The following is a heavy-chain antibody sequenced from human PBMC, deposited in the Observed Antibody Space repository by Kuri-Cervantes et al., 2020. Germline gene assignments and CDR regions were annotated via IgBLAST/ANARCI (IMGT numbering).Heavy chain of an antibody. J-gene: IGHJ6*02. CDR2: ISYDGSNK. Sequence: GESLKISCAASGFTFSSYAMHWVRQAPSKGLEWVAVISYDGSNKYYADSVKGRFTISRDNSKNTLYLQMNSLRAEDTAVYYCARVGSGNHLRNSGYDSYYYYYGMDVWGQGTTVTVSS. D-gene: IGHD5-12*01. CDR3: ARVGSGNHLRNSGYDSYYYYYGMDV. V-gene: IGHV3-30*14. CDR1: GFTFSSYA.